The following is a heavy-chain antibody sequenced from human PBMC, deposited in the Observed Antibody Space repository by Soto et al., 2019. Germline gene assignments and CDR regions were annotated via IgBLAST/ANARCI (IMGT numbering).Heavy chain of an antibody. Sequence: GVSLRLSCAASGFTFSSYGMHWVRQAPGKGLEWVSALYDVDGSFYSDSVKGRFTTSSDSSKTTVYLQMNDLRPADTAVYYCATWHEREHAYDVWGQGTTVTVSS. CDR3: ATWHEREHAYDV. V-gene: IGHV3-53*01. J-gene: IGHJ3*01. CDR1: GFTFSSYG. D-gene: IGHD1-1*01. CDR2: LYDVDGS.